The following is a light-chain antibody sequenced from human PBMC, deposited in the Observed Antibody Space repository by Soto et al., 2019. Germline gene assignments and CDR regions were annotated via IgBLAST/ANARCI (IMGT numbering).Light chain of an antibody. Sequence: DIQMTQSPSSLSASVGDRVTITCRASQSINTYLNWYQQKPGKAPNLLIYDASSLHSGVPSRFSGSGSGTDFTLTISSLQPDDFATYYCQQSFSTLPITFGPGTKVDI. CDR3: QQSFSTLPIT. V-gene: IGKV1-39*01. J-gene: IGKJ3*01. CDR2: DAS. CDR1: QSINTY.